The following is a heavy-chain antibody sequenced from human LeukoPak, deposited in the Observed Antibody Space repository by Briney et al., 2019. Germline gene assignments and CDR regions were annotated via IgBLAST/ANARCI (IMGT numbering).Heavy chain of an antibody. V-gene: IGHV3-48*01. CDR3: ARDRHKYNYDSGGYPPY. D-gene: IGHD3-22*01. CDR1: GFPFSSYS. CDR2: ISSSSSTI. J-gene: IGHJ4*02. Sequence: GGSLRLSCAASGFPFSSYSMLWVRQAPGKGLEWVSYISSSSSTIYYADSVKGRFTISRDNAKNSLYLQMNTLRAEDTAVYYCARDRHKYNYDSGGYPPYWGQGTLVTVSS.